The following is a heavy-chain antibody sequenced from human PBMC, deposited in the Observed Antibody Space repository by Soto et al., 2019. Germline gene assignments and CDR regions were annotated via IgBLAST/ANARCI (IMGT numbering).Heavy chain of an antibody. D-gene: IGHD3-22*01. CDR3: ARDYDSSGYPRYYFDY. V-gene: IGHV3-48*01. CDR2: VSSSSSTI. CDR1: GFTFSSYG. Sequence: GGSLRLSCSASGFTFSSYGMNWVRQAPGKGLEWVSYVSSSSSTIYYADSVKGRFTISRDNSKNTLYLQMNSLRAEDTAVYYCARDYDSSGYPRYYFDYWGQGTLVTVSS. J-gene: IGHJ4*02.